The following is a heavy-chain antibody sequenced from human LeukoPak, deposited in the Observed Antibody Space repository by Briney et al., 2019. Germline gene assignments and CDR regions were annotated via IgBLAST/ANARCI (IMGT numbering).Heavy chain of an antibody. D-gene: IGHD2-8*01. Sequence: GGSLRLSCAGSGFTFSSYGMHWVRQAPGKGLEWVPFIRFDGSNKYYADSVKGRFTISRDNSKNTLYLQMNSLRAEDTAVYYCAKDRCSNGIGCYYYYMDVWGKGTTVTISS. CDR2: IRFDGSNK. CDR3: AKDRCSNGIGCYYYYMDV. V-gene: IGHV3-30*02. CDR1: GFTFSSYG. J-gene: IGHJ6*03.